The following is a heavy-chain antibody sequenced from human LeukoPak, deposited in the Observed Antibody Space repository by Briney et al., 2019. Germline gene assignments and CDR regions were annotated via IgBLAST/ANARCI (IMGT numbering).Heavy chain of an antibody. J-gene: IGHJ5*02. V-gene: IGHV4-34*01. D-gene: IGHD3-10*01. Sequence: SETLSLTCAVYGGSFSGYSGSWIRKPPGKGLEWMGEINHSGSTNYNPSLKSRVTISVDTSKNQFSLKLSSVTAADTAVYYCARMITMVRGPWFDPWGQGTLVTVSS. CDR1: GGSFSGYS. CDR2: INHSGST. CDR3: ARMITMVRGPWFDP.